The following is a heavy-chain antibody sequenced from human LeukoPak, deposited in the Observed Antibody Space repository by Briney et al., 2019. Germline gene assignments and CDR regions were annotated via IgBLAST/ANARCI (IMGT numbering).Heavy chain of an antibody. CDR3: ARRTYCGGDCYFGGDAFDI. Sequence: GGSLTHSCAASGFTFSSYSMNWVRQAPGKGLEWVSYISSSSSTIYYADSVKGRLTISRDNAKNSLYLQMNSLRDEDTAVYYCARRTYCGGDCYFGGDAFDIWGQGKPGTVSS. J-gene: IGHJ3*02. V-gene: IGHV3-48*02. CDR2: ISSSSSTI. D-gene: IGHD2-21*02. CDR1: GFTFSSYS.